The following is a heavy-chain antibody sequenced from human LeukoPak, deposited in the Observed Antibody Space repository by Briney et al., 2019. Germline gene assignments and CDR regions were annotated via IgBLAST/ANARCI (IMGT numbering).Heavy chain of an antibody. D-gene: IGHD4-11*01. Sequence: GGSLRLSCAASGFTFTNAWMSWVRQAPGEGLEWVGRIKSKTDGGTTDHAAPVKGRFTISRDDSKSTVFLQMNSLKTEDTAVYYCTGRELQYDTHLVYWGQGTRVTVSS. CDR3: TGRELQYDTHLVY. J-gene: IGHJ4*02. CDR2: IKSKTDGGTT. CDR1: GFTFTNAW. V-gene: IGHV3-15*01.